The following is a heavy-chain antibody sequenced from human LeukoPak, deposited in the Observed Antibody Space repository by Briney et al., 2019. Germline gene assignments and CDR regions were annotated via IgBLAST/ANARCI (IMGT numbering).Heavy chain of an antibody. V-gene: IGHV3-30*03. J-gene: IGHJ4*02. CDR1: GFTFSSYG. D-gene: IGHD3-22*01. CDR2: ISYDGSNK. CDR3: ARVSSGPVDY. Sequence: PGRSLRLSCAASGFTFSSYGMHGVRQAPGKGLEWVAVISYDGSNKYYADSVKGRFTISRDNSKNTLYLQMNGLRAEDTPVYYCARVSSGPVDYWGQGTLVTVSS.